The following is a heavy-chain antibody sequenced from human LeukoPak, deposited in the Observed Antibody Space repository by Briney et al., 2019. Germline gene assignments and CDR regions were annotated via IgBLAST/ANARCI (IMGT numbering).Heavy chain of an antibody. Sequence: GGSLRLSCAVSGFTVSRNYMSWVRQAPGKGLEWVSVIYSGGSTDYADSVKGRITISRDNSKNTLFLQMNNLRSEDTAVYFCARPSPPGDGYNPPDHWGQGTLVTVSS. CDR3: ARPSPPGDGYNPPDH. D-gene: IGHD5-24*01. V-gene: IGHV3-53*05. CDR1: GFTVSRNY. J-gene: IGHJ4*02. CDR2: IYSGGST.